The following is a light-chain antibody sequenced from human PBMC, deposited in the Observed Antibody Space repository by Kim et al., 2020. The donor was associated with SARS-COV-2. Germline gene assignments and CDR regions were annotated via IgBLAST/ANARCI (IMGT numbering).Light chain of an antibody. CDR3: NSFTRTNTLVV. J-gene: IGLJ2*01. CDR1: SSDVGGYDH. Sequence: QSALTQPASVSGSPGQSITISCTGGSSDVGGYDHVSWYQQHPGRAPKLMIYDVTNRPSGVSYRFSGSKSGNTASLTISGLQVEDEADYYCNSFTRTNTLVVFGGGTKVTVL. CDR2: DVT. V-gene: IGLV2-14*03.